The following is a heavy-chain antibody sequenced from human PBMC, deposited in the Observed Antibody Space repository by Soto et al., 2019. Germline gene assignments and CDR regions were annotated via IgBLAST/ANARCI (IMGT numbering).Heavy chain of an antibody. D-gene: IGHD2-15*01. CDR3: ARIGYCNGGRCFFRFDP. CDR2: MYYSGNT. Sequence: SETLSLTCTVSGGSISSSSYYWGWIRQPPGKGLEWIGSMYYSGNTYYNPSLESRVTIPVDTSKNQFSLKLSSATAADTAVYYCARIGYCNGGRCFFRFDPWGQGTMVTV. J-gene: IGHJ5*02. V-gene: IGHV4-39*01. CDR1: GGSISSSSYY.